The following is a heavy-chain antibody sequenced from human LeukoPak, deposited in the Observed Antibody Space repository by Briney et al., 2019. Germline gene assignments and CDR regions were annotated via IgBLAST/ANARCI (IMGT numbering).Heavy chain of an antibody. D-gene: IGHD6-13*01. CDR1: GGSISSGGYY. J-gene: IGHJ4*02. CDR2: IYHSGST. CDR3: AREAVSGAGFFDY. Sequence: TLSLTCTVSGGSISSGGYYWNWIRQPPGKGLEWIGYIYHSGSTYYNPSLKSRVTISVDRSKNQFSLNLTSVTAADTAVYYCAREAVSGAGFFDYWGQGTLVTVSS. V-gene: IGHV4-30-2*01.